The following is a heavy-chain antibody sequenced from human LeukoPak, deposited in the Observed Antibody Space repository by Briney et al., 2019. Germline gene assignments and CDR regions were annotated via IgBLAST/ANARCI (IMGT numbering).Heavy chain of an antibody. J-gene: IGHJ5*02. V-gene: IGHV3-23*01. CDR3: AKGYVSRGWFDP. Sequence: GGSLRLSCAASGFTFSGYAMSWVRRAPGKGLEWVSAISGSGGSTYYADSVKGRFTISRDNSKNTLYLQMDSLRGEDTAVYYCAKGYVSRGWFDPWGQGTLVTVSS. CDR2: ISGSGGST. D-gene: IGHD1-1*01. CDR1: GFTFSGYA.